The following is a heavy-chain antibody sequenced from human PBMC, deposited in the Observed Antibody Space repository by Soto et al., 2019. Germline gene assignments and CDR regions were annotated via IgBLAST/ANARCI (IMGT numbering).Heavy chain of an antibody. V-gene: IGHV3-11*01. Sequence: PGGSLRLSCAASGFTFSNYFVSWVRQAPGKGLEWVSYISSSGDAIYYADSVMGRFTISRDNPKNSLFLQMNSLRVEDTAVYYCARDRGQLVLDYWGQGILVTVSS. CDR3: ARDRGQLVLDY. CDR2: ISSSGDAI. J-gene: IGHJ4*02. D-gene: IGHD3-10*01. CDR1: GFTFSNYF.